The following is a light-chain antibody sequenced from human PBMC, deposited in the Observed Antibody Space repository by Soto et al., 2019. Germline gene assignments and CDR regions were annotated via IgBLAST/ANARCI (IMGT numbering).Light chain of an antibody. CDR1: NSNIGNNY. CDR3: GTWDSSLSAVV. CDR2: DNN. J-gene: IGLJ3*02. Sequence: QSVLTQPPSVSAAPGQKVTISCSGSNSNIGNNYVSWYQQLPGTAPKLLIYDNNNRPSGIPDRFSGSKSGTSATLGITGLQTGDEADYYCGTWDSSLSAVVFGGGTKLTVL. V-gene: IGLV1-51*01.